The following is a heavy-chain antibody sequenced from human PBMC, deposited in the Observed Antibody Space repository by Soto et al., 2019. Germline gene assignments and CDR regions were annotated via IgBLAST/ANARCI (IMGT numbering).Heavy chain of an antibody. V-gene: IGHV3-23*01. J-gene: IGHJ4*02. Sequence: EVQLLESGGGLVQPGGSLRLSCAASGFTFSTYTMSWVRQPPGKGLEWVSAVLQTGSSTFYADSVKGRFTISRDNSKNTLYLQMNNLRAEDTAVYYCAKDFTPDGYWDFDYWGQGTLVTASS. CDR2: VLQTGSST. CDR3: AKDFTPDGYWDFDY. D-gene: IGHD4-17*01. CDR1: GFTFSTYT.